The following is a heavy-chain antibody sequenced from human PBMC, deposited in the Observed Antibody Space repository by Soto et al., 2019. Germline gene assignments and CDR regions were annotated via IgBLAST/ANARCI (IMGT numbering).Heavy chain of an antibody. CDR2: INAGNGNT. Sequence: ASVKVSCKASGYTFTSYAMHWVRQAPGQRLEWMGWINAGNGNTKYSQKFQGRVTITRDTSASTAYMELSSLRSEDTAVYYCARDQRGDYGDPTRVKAFDVWGQGTMVTVSS. V-gene: IGHV1-3*01. J-gene: IGHJ3*01. CDR1: GYTFTSYA. D-gene: IGHD4-17*01. CDR3: ARDQRGDYGDPTRVKAFDV.